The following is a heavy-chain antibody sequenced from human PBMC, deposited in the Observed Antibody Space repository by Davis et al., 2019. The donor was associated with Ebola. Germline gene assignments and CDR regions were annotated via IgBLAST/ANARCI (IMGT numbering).Heavy chain of an antibody. J-gene: IGHJ5*02. CDR2: IYYSGGT. D-gene: IGHD5-12*01. CDR3: ARSRGVATIKS. V-gene: IGHV4-59*01. Sequence: SETLSLTCTVSGGSISSYYWSWIRQPPGKGLEWIGYIYYSGGTNSNPSLKSPVTISVDTSKNQFSLELSSVTAADTAVYYCARSRGVATIKSWGQGTLVTVSS. CDR1: GGSISSYY.